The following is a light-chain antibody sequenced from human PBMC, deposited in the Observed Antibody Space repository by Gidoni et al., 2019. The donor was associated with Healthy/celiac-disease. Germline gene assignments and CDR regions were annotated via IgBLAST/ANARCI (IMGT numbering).Light chain of an antibody. J-gene: IGKJ4*01. CDR1: QSLLHSNGYNY. V-gene: IGKV2-28*01. Sequence: DIVMTQSPLSLPVTPGEPASISCRSSQSLLHSNGYNYLDWYLQKPGQSPQLLIYLGSNRASGVPDRFSGSGSGTDFTLKISRVEAEDVGVSYCMQALQTLFGGGTKVEIK. CDR3: MQALQTL. CDR2: LGS.